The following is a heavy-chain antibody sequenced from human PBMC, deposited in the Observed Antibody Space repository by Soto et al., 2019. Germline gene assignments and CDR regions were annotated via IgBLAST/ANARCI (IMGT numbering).Heavy chain of an antibody. Sequence: PGGSLRLSCAASGFTFNNYAMTWVRQAPGKGLEWVSAISGGDSSTYYADSVKGRFTISRDNSENRLYLQMNTLRAEDTAVYYCAKARESSGAYYYYHYAMDVWGLGTTVTVSS. CDR2: ISGGDSST. CDR3: AKARESSGAYYYYHYAMDV. CDR1: GFTFNNYA. V-gene: IGHV3-23*01. J-gene: IGHJ6*02. D-gene: IGHD3-22*01.